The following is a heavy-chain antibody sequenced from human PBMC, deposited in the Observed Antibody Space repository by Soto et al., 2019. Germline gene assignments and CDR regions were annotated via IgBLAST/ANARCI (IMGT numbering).Heavy chain of an antibody. CDR2: VHYTGST. CDR1: DGSISRSTFY. Sequence: SETLSLTCTVSDGSISRSTFYWGWIRQPPGKGLEWIGSVHYTGSTYYNPSPKSRVTMSVDSSKNHLSLKLSSVTAADTAVYYCARLTGGTYLSLYYYLGPWSKRTRFTV. V-gene: IGHV4-39*07. J-gene: IGHJ6*03. CDR3: ARLTGGTYLSLYYYLGP. D-gene: IGHD2-8*02.